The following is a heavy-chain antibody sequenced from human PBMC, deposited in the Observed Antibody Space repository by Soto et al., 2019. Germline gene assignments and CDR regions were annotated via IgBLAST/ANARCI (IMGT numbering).Heavy chain of an antibody. J-gene: IGHJ4*02. CDR2: ISGTDGAT. CDR1: GFTFSSYA. Sequence: EVQMLESGGALIQPGGSLRLSCAASGFTFSSYAMSWVRQTSGKGLQWVSTISGTDGATYYAASVKGRFTISRDNSQNILYRQMNNLRAEDTAIYYCAKYAGFSPGVRFNFDYWGQGTLVTVSS. V-gene: IGHV3-23*01. D-gene: IGHD7-27*01. CDR3: AKYAGFSPGVRFNFDY.